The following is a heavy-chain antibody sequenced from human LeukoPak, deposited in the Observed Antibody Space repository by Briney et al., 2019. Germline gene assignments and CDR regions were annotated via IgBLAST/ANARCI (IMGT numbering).Heavy chain of an antibody. CDR3: AKDLPSSIAARPGSEGFDY. CDR1: GFTFSSYA. D-gene: IGHD6-6*01. V-gene: IGHV3-23*01. CDR2: ISGSGGST. J-gene: IGHJ4*02. Sequence: GGSLRPSCAASGFTFSSYAMSWVRQAPGKRLEWVSAISGSGGSTYYADSVKGRFAISRDNSKNTLYLQMNSLRAEDTAVYYCAKDLPSSIAARPGSEGFDYWGQGTLVTVSS.